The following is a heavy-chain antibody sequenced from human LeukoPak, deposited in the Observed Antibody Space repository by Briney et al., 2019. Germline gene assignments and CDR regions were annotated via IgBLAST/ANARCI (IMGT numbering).Heavy chain of an antibody. CDR2: IYYSGST. CDR1: GGSISSGGYY. CDR3: ARGVVVPAAETWFDP. Sequence: PSQTLSLTCTVSGGSISSGGYYWSWIRQHPGKGLEWIGYIYYSGSTYYNPSLKSRVTISVDTSKNQFSLKLSSVTAADTAVYYCARGVVVPAAETWFDPWGQGTLVTVSS. D-gene: IGHD2-2*01. J-gene: IGHJ5*02. V-gene: IGHV4-31*03.